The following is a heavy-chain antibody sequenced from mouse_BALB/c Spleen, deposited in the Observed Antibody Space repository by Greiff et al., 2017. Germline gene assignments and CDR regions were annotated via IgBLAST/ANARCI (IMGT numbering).Heavy chain of an antibody. V-gene: IGHV1S135*01. J-gene: IGHJ4*01. CDR1: GYSFTSYY. Sequence: VQLQQSGPELMKPGASVKISCKASGYSFTSYYMHWVKQSHGKSLEWIGYIDPFNGGTSYNQKFKGKATLTVDKSSSTAYMHLSSLTSEDSAVYYCARWWLDAMDYWGQGTSVTVSS. CDR3: ARWWLDAMDY. D-gene: IGHD1-1*02. CDR2: IDPFNGGT.